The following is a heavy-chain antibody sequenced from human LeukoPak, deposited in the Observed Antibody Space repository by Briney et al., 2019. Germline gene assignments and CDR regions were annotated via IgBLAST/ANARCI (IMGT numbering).Heavy chain of an antibody. D-gene: IGHD6-13*01. CDR3: ARDPDFTRSTHFDY. V-gene: IGHV7-4-1*02. CDR2: INTNTGNP. CDR1: GYTFTSYA. Sequence: GASVKVSCKASGYTFTSYAMNWVRQAPGQGLEWMGWINTNTGNPTYAQGFTGRFVFSLDTSVSTAYLQISSLKAEDTAVYYCARDPDFTRSTHFDYWGQRTLVTVSS. J-gene: IGHJ4*02.